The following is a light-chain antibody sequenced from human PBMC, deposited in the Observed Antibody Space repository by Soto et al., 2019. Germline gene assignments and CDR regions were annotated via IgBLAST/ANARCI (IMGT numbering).Light chain of an antibody. V-gene: IGLV1-40*01. Sequence: QSVLTQPPSVSAAPGQKVTIACSGSSSDIGNNHVSWYQQLPGTAPKLLIYGNSNRPSGVPDRFSGSKSGTSASLAITGLQAEDEADYYCQSYDSSLSGVFGSGTKVTVL. CDR3: QSYDSSLSGV. CDR2: GNS. CDR1: SSDIGNNH. J-gene: IGLJ1*01.